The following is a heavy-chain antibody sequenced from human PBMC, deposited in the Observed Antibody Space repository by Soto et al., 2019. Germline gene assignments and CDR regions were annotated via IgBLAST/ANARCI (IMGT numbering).Heavy chain of an antibody. D-gene: IGHD3-3*01. CDR3: ASDNGPDFWSGYYTLYSGMDV. J-gene: IGHJ6*02. CDR1: AWSRSSYR. V-gene: IGHV3-33*01. Sequence: RQSFIHCGAASAWSRSSYRLPWDPHPLGPGLEWVAVIWYDGSNKYYADSVKGRFTISRDNSKNTLYLQMNSLRAEDTAVYYCASDNGPDFWSGYYTLYSGMDVWGEWT. CDR2: IWYDGSNK.